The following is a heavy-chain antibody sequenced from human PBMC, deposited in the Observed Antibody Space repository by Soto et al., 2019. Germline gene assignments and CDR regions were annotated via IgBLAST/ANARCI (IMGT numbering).Heavy chain of an antibody. Sequence: PSETLSLTCTVSGGSISGYYWSWIRQSPGKGLECIGYIYYSGTASYNPSLKSRVTISVDTSKKQVSLKLSSVTAADTAVYYCARINLAAAGTGIFDYWGQGTLVTVSS. CDR1: GGSISGYY. J-gene: IGHJ4*02. V-gene: IGHV4-59*12. D-gene: IGHD6-13*01. CDR2: IYYSGTA. CDR3: ARINLAAAGTGIFDY.